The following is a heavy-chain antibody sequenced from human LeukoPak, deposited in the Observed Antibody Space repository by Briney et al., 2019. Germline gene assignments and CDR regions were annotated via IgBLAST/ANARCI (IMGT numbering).Heavy chain of an antibody. Sequence: PSETLSLTCAVYGGSFSGYYWSWIRQPPGKGLEWIGEINHSGSTNYNPSLKSRVTISVDTSKNQFSLKLSSVTAADTAVYYRARVGRAVPDYWGQGTLVTVSS. V-gene: IGHV4-34*01. D-gene: IGHD6-6*01. CDR2: INHSGST. CDR1: GGSFSGYY. J-gene: IGHJ4*02. CDR3: ARVGRAVPDY.